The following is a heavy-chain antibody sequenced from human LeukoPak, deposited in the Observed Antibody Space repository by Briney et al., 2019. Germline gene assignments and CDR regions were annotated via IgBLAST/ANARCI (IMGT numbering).Heavy chain of an antibody. Sequence: GGSLRLSCTASGFTFTSYAMHWVRQAPGKGLEWVAVISYDGSNKYYADSVKGRFTISRDNSKNTLYLQMNSLRAEDTAVYYCAKPGSSGWYGFDYWGQGTLVTVSS. CDR1: GFTFTSYA. D-gene: IGHD6-19*01. CDR2: ISYDGSNK. J-gene: IGHJ4*02. V-gene: IGHV3-30*04. CDR3: AKPGSSGWYGFDY.